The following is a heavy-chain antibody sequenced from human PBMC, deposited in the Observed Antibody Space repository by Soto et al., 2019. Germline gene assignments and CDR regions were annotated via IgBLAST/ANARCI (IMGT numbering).Heavy chain of an antibody. CDR3: TRGMWGVLPTTEDY. D-gene: IGHD5-12*01. CDR1: GFTFSDSA. Sequence: EVQLVESGGGLVQPGGSLKLCCAASGFTFSDSAMQWVRQASGKGLEWVGRIRSKANSYATVYAASVKGRFTISRDDSKNTAYLQMNSLKAEDTAVYYCTRGMWGVLPTTEDYWGQGTLVTVSS. CDR2: IRSKANSYAT. J-gene: IGHJ4*02. V-gene: IGHV3-73*01.